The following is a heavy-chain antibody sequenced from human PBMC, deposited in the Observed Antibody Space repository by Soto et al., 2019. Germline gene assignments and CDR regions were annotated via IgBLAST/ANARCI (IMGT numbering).Heavy chain of an antibody. J-gene: IGHJ3*02. CDR3: ARDSGTYYYDSSGYYDPSAFDI. Sequence: SETLSLTCTVSGGSIRSYSWSWIRQPPGKGLEWIGYISDTGNTYYNPSLKSRLTISVDTSKNQFSLKLSSVTAADTAVYYCARDSGTYYYDSSGYYDPSAFDIWGQGTMVTVSS. CDR1: GGSIRSYS. V-gene: IGHV4-59*01. CDR2: ISDTGNT. D-gene: IGHD3-22*01.